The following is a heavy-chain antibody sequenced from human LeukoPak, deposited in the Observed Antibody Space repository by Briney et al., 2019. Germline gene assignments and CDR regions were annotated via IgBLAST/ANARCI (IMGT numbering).Heavy chain of an antibody. Sequence: PGGSLRLSCAASGFTFSSYSMNWVRQAPGKGLEWVSSISSSSSYIYYADSVKGRFTISRDNAKNSLYLQMNSLRAEDTAVYYCARDLQGELSPNYWGQGTLVTVSS. CDR2: ISSSSSYI. CDR3: ARDLQGELSPNY. J-gene: IGHJ4*02. V-gene: IGHV3-21*01. D-gene: IGHD3-16*02. CDR1: GFTFSSYS.